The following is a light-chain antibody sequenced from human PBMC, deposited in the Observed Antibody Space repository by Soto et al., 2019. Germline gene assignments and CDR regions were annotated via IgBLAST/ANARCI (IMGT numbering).Light chain of an antibody. CDR3: SSYTSSSPYV. CDR2: DVS. V-gene: IGLV2-14*01. Sequence: LTSPGPLFWSSCQSVTHPCPGNRRVVGGYNYVSWYQQHPGKAPKLMIYDVSNRPSGVSNRFSGSKSGNTASLTISGLQAEDEADYYCSSYTSSSPYVFGTGTKVTVL. CDR1: RRVVGGYNY. J-gene: IGLJ1*01.